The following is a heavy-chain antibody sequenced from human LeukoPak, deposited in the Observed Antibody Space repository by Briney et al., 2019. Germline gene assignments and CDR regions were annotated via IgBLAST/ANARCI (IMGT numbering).Heavy chain of an antibody. J-gene: IGHJ5*02. CDR1: GYTFTGYY. Sequence: ASVKVSCKASGYTFTGYYMHWVRQAPGQGLEWMGWINPNSGGTNYAQKFQGRVTMTRDTSISTAYMELSRLRSDDTAVYYCASEGYSSSGPGVNWFDPWGQGTLVTVSS. D-gene: IGHD6-6*01. V-gene: IGHV1-2*02. CDR3: ASEGYSSSGPGVNWFDP. CDR2: INPNSGGT.